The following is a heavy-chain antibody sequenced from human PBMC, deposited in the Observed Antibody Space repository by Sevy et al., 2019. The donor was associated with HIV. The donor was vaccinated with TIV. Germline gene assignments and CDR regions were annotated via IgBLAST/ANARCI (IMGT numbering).Heavy chain of an antibody. V-gene: IGHV3-30*02. CDR3: EKDSSPTYYDFWSGYYTGISYYYYGMDV. CDR1: GFTFSSYG. Sequence: GGSLRLSCAASGFTFSSYGMHWVRQAPGKGLEWVAFIRYDGSNKYYADSVKGRFTISRDNSKNTLYLQMNSLRAEDTGVYYCEKDSSPTYYDFWSGYYTGISYYYYGMDVWGQGTTVTVSS. D-gene: IGHD3-3*01. J-gene: IGHJ6*02. CDR2: IRYDGSNK.